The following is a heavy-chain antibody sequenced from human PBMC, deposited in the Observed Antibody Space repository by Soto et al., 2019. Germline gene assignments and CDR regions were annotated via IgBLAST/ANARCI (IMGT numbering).Heavy chain of an antibody. CDR3: AREALLVVADKDYYYGMDV. CDR2: ISAYNGNT. J-gene: IGHJ6*02. CDR1: GYTFTSYG. V-gene: IGHV1-18*01. D-gene: IGHD2-15*01. Sequence: ASVKVSCKASGYTFTSYGSSWVRQAPGQGLEWMGWISAYNGNTNYAQKLQGRVTMTTDTSTSTAYMELRSLRSDDTAVYYCAREALLVVADKDYYYGMDVWGQGTTVTVSS.